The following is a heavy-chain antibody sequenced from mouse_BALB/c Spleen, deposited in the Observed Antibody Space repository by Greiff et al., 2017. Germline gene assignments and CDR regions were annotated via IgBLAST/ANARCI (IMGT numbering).Heavy chain of an antibody. CDR1: GFTFSSYT. CDR3: ARHDGSSFDY. CDR2: ISNGGGST. J-gene: IGHJ2*01. Sequence: DVQLVESGGGLVQPGGSLKLSCAASGFTFSSYTMSWVRQTPEKRLEWVAYISNGGGSTYYPDTVKGRFTISRDNAKNTLYLQMSSLKSEDTAMYYCARHDGSSFDYWGQGTTLTVSS. V-gene: IGHV5-12-2*01. D-gene: IGHD1-1*01.